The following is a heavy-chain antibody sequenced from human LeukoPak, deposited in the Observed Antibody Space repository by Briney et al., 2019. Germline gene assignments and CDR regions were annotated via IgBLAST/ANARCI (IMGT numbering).Heavy chain of an antibody. CDR2: IYHSGST. CDR3: ARVKAGYSGYDRKVD. V-gene: IGHV4-4*02. D-gene: IGHD5-12*01. CDR1: GGSISSSNW. Sequence: SGTLSLTCAVSGGSISSSNWWSWVRQPPGKGLEWIGEIYHSGSTNYNPSLKSRVTISVDKSKNQFSLKLSSVTAADTAVYYCARVKAGYSGYDRKVDWGQGTLVTVSS. J-gene: IGHJ4*02.